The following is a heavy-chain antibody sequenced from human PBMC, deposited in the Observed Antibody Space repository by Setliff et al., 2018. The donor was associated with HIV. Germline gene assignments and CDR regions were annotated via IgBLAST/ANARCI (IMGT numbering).Heavy chain of an antibody. CDR2: TYYRSKWYF. CDR3: ARGSYGSVLL. V-gene: IGHV6-1*01. D-gene: IGHD6-19*01. J-gene: IGHJ4*02. CDR1: GDRVSSNSAA. Sequence: TSETLSLTCAISGDRVSSNSAAWNWIRQSPARGLEWLGRTYYRSKWYFDYAVSVKSRIIINPDTSKNQFSLHLNSVTPEDTAVYYCARGSYGSVLLWGQGTLVTVSS.